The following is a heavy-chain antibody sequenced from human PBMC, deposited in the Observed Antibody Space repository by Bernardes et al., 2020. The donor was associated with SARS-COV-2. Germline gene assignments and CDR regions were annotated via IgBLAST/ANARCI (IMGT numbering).Heavy chain of an antibody. V-gene: IGHV3-74*01. D-gene: IGHD6-19*01. Sequence: GGSLRLSCAASGFTSSTYWMHWVRQAPRKGLEWVSHINGYGSSTSYADSVKGRFTISRDNAKNTLYLQMNSLRVEDTAVYYCTREKGYSSSWDYWGLGNLVTVSP. CDR1: GFTSSTYW. CDR2: INGYGSST. J-gene: IGHJ4*02. CDR3: TREKGYSSSWDY.